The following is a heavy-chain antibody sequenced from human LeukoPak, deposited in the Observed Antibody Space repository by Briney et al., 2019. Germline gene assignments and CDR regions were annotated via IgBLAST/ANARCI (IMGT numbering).Heavy chain of an antibody. Sequence: GGSLRLSCAASGFTFSSYAMHWVRQAPGKGLEWVAVISYDGSNKYYADSVKGRFTISRDNSKNTLYLQMNSLRAGDTAVYYCARDGDGSGYYTVWEYYYYYGMDVWGQGTAVTVSS. CDR3: ARDGDGSGYYTVWEYYYYYGMDV. J-gene: IGHJ6*02. CDR1: GFTFSSYA. V-gene: IGHV3-30-3*01. CDR2: ISYDGSNK. D-gene: IGHD3-3*01.